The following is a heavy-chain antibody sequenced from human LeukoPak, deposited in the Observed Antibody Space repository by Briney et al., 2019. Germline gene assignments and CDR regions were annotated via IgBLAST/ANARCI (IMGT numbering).Heavy chain of an antibody. CDR1: GFTFSSYS. CDR2: ISSSSSYI. CDR3: ARDLSSSWYRDAFDI. Sequence: GGSLRLSCAASGFTFSSYSMNWVRQAPGKGLEWVSSISSSSSYIYYADSVKGRFTISRDNAKNSLYLQMNSLRAEDTAVYYCARDLSSSWYRDAFDIWGQGTMVTVSS. D-gene: IGHD6-13*01. V-gene: IGHV3-21*01. J-gene: IGHJ3*02.